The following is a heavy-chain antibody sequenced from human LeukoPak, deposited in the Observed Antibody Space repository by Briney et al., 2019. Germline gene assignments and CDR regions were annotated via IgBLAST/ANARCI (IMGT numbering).Heavy chain of an antibody. CDR1: GYTFTRYG. J-gene: IGHJ6*03. Sequence: ASVNVSCKASGYTFTRYGISWVRQAPGQGLEWMGWISAYNGNTNYAQKLQGRVTMTTDTSTSTAYMELRSLRSDDTAVYYCARVQQLVNYYYCYMDVWGKGTTVTVSS. V-gene: IGHV1-18*01. D-gene: IGHD6-6*01. CDR2: ISAYNGNT. CDR3: ARVQQLVNYYYCYMDV.